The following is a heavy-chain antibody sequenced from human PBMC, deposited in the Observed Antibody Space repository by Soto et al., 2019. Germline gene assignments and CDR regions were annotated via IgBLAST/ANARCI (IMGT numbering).Heavy chain of an antibody. V-gene: IGHV3-23*01. CDR3: ATSIAAAGTGWFDP. CDR2: ISGSGGST. Sequence: EVQLLESGGGLVQPGGSLRLSCAASGFTFSSYAMSWVRQAPGKGLEWVSAISGSGGSTYYADSVKGRFTISRDNSKNTLYLQMNSVRAEDTAVYYCATSIAAAGTGWFDPWGQGTLVTVSS. D-gene: IGHD6-13*01. CDR1: GFTFSSYA. J-gene: IGHJ5*02.